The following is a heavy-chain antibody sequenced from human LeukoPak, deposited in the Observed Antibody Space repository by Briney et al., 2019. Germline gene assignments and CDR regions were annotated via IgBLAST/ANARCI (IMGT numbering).Heavy chain of an antibody. J-gene: IGHJ5*02. CDR2: INPNSGGT. Sequence: ASVKVSCKASGYTFTGYYMHWVRQAPGQGLEWMGWINPNSGGTNYAQKFQGRVTMTRDTSISTAYMELSRLRSDDTAVYYCARARVRGVIRFDPWGQGTLVTVSS. CDR3: ARARVRGVIRFDP. CDR1: GYTFTGYY. V-gene: IGHV1-2*02. D-gene: IGHD3-10*01.